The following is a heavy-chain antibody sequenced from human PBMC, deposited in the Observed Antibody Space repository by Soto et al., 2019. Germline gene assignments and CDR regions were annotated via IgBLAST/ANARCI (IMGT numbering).Heavy chain of an antibody. CDR2: ISGSGGST. CDR3: AKTSPYYDSSGHMDV. CDR1: GFTFSSYA. D-gene: IGHD3-22*01. J-gene: IGHJ6*02. Sequence: GGSLRLSCAASGFTFSSYAMSWVRQAPGKGLEWVSAISGSGGSTYYADSVKGRFTIPRDNSKNTLYLQMNSLRAEDTAVYYCAKTSPYYDSSGHMDVWGQGTTVTVSS. V-gene: IGHV3-23*01.